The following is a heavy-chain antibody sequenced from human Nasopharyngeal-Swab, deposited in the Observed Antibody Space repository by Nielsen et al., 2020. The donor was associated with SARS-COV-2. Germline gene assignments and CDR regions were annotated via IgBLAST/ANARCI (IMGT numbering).Heavy chain of an antibody. CDR1: GFTFRTSP. J-gene: IGHJ4*02. CDR2: VNQDGSRT. Sequence: GESLKISCEASGFTFRTSPMHWVRQAPGKGLVWVSRVNQDGSRTDYADSVRGRFTISRDNAKNTLYLQMNSLRVEDTAVYYCVKHQGSSSDQWGQGTLVTVSS. CDR3: VKHQGSSSDQ. V-gene: IGHV3-74*01.